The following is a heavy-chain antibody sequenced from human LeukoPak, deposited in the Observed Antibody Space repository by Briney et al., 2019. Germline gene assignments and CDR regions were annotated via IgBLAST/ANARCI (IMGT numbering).Heavy chain of an antibody. CDR3: ARSWLFIWYDSSGYLDY. J-gene: IGHJ4*02. CDR2: INHSGST. Sequence: PSETLSLTCAVYGGSFSSYYWSWIRQPPGKGLEWIGEINHSGSTNYNPSLKSRVTISVDTSKNQFSLKLSSVTAADTAVYYCARSWLFIWYDSSGYLDYWGQGTLVTVSS. D-gene: IGHD3-22*01. CDR1: GGSFSSYY. V-gene: IGHV4-34*01.